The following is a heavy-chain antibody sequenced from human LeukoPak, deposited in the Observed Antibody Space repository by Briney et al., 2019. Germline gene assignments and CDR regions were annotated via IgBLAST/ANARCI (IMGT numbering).Heavy chain of an antibody. J-gene: IGHJ4*02. Sequence: GGSLTLSCAASGFTFSTYSMNWLRQAPGKGLKWFSSISSGGSYIYYADSVRGRFTIATDNAKNSLYLQRNSLRAEDTAVYYCARDFNGDYVFDYWGQGTLVTVSS. D-gene: IGHD4-17*01. CDR3: ARDFNGDYVFDY. CDR1: GFTFSTYS. V-gene: IGHV3-21*01. CDR2: ISSGGSYI.